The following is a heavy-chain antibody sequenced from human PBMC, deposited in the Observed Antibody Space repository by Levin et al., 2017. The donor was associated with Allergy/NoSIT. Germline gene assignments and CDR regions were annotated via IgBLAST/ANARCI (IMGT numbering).Heavy chain of an antibody. CDR3: ARGTLVSPATAPDS. V-gene: IGHV4-31*03. CDR1: GDSISRNEYY. Sequence: SETLSLTCTVSGDSISRNEYYWNWIRQHPGKGLEWIGFMYYSGSTEYNPSLKGRVTISVDTSKNQFSLEVNSVTAADTAVYYCARGTLVSPATAPDSGGQGILVSVSS. CDR2: MYYSGST. D-gene: IGHD4/OR15-4a*01. J-gene: IGHJ4*02.